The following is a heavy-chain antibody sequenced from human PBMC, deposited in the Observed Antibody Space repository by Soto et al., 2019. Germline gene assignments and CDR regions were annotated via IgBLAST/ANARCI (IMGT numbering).Heavy chain of an antibody. CDR1: GYTFTSYD. D-gene: IGHD6-19*01. CDR3: ASEVIAVAGTHYYYGMDV. J-gene: IGHJ6*02. V-gene: IGHV1-3*01. Sequence: ASVKVSCKASGYTFTSYDMHWVRQAPGQRLEWMGWINAGNGNTKYSQKFQGRVTITRDTSASTAYMELSSLRSEDTAVYYCASEVIAVAGTHYYYGMDVWGQGTTVTVSS. CDR2: INAGNGNT.